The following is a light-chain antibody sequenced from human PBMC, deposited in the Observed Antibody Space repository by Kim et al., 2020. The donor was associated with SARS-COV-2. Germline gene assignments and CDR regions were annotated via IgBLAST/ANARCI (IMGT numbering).Light chain of an antibody. CDR1: RSINSN. J-gene: IGKJ4*01. Sequence: VSPGERAPLSCRASRSINSNLAWFQQKPGQAPMLLIYGASTRATDIPARFNGSGSGTEFTLTITSLQSEDFAVYYCQQGNNWPLTFGGGTKVDIK. V-gene: IGKV3-15*01. CDR3: QQGNNWPLT. CDR2: GAS.